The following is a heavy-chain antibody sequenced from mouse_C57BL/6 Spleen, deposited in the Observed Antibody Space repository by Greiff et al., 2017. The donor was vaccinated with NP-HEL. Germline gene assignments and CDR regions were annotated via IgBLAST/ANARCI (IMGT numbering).Heavy chain of an antibody. J-gene: IGHJ2*01. CDR3: TMPPSTVPDY. CDR1: GYTFTDYE. D-gene: IGHD1-1*01. V-gene: IGHV1-15*01. CDR2: IDPETGGT. Sequence: QVQLQQSGAELVRPGASVTLSCKASGYTFTDYEMHWVKQTPVHGLEWIGAIDPETGGTAYNQKFKGKAILTADKSSSTAYMELRSLTSEDSAVYYCTMPPSTVPDYWGQGTTLTVSS.